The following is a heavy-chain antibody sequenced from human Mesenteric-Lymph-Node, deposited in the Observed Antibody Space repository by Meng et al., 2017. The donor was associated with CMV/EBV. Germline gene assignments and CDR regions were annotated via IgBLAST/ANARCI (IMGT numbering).Heavy chain of an antibody. CDR2: INHSGST. Sequence: SETLSLTCAVYGGSFSGYYWSWIRQPPGKGLEWIGEINHSGSTNYNPSLKSRVTISVDTSKNQFSLKLSSVTAADTAVYYCARVAAARPHYYYYYYGMDAWGQGTTVTVSS. J-gene: IGHJ6*02. CDR3: ARVAAARPHYYYYYYGMDA. D-gene: IGHD6-6*01. V-gene: IGHV4-34*01. CDR1: GGSFSGYY.